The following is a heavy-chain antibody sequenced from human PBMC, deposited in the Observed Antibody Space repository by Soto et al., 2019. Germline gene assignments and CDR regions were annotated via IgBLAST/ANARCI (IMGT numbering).Heavy chain of an antibody. CDR2: ICNSGTT. Sequence: SETLSLTCTVSGGSIRSYCWTWIRQPPGEGLEWIGCICNSGTTNYNPSLKSRLTISVDTSKNQFSLKLSSMTAADTAVYYCARRPYHYVSGAFDVWGQGTMVTVSS. V-gene: IGHV4-59*08. J-gene: IGHJ3*01. CDR1: GGSIRSYC. CDR3: ARRPYHYVSGAFDV. D-gene: IGHD3-10*02.